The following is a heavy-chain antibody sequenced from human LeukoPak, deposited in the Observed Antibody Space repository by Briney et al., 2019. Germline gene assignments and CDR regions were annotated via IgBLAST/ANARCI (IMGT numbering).Heavy chain of an antibody. Sequence: GGSLRLSCAASGITFSSYAMHWVRQAPGKGLEWVAVISYDGSNKYYADSVKGRFTISRDNSKNTLYLQMNSLRAEDTAVYYCARAVVMLIDYWGQGTLVTVSS. CDR2: ISYDGSNK. D-gene: IGHD3-16*01. V-gene: IGHV3-30-3*01. CDR1: GITFSSYA. J-gene: IGHJ4*02. CDR3: ARAVVMLIDY.